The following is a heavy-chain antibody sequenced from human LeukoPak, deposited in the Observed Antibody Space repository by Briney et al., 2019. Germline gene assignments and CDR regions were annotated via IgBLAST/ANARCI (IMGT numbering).Heavy chain of an antibody. V-gene: IGHV4-61*02. CDR2: IYTSGST. D-gene: IGHD2-2*01. CDR3: ARERVGGVVAYYFDY. J-gene: IGHJ4*02. CDR1: GGSISSGSYY. Sequence: SETLSLTCTDSGGSISSGSYYWSWIRQPAGKGLEWIGRIYTSGSTNYNPSLRSRVTISVDTSKNQFSLKLSSVTAADTAVYYCARERVGGVVAYYFDYWGQGTLVTVSS.